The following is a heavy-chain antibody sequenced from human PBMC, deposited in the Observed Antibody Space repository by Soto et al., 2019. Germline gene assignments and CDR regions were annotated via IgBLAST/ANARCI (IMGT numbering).Heavy chain of an antibody. J-gene: IGHJ5*02. CDR1: GFTFSSYA. D-gene: IGHD3-3*01. V-gene: IGHV3-23*01. CDR2: ISGSGGST. CDR3: AKEPHNYDFWSGYSGSWFDP. Sequence: EVQLLESGGGLVQPGGSLRLSCAASGFTFSSYAMSWVRQAPGKGLEWVSAISGSGGSTYYADSVKGRFTISRDNSKNTLYLKMNSLRAEDTAVYYCAKEPHNYDFWSGYSGSWFDPWGQGTLVTVSS.